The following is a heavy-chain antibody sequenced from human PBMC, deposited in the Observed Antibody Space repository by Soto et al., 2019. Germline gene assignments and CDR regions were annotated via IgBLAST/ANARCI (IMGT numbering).Heavy chain of an antibody. D-gene: IGHD2-15*01. CDR1: GFTFSSYS. J-gene: IGHJ4*02. CDR2: ISSASTSI. CDR3: ARARGSATGYDDY. Sequence: EVQLVESGGGLVQPGGSLRLSCAASGFTFSSYSMNWVRQAPGKGLEWVSSISSASTSIYYADSVKGRFTISRDNAKTSLYLQMNSLGAEDTAVYYCARARGSATGYDDYWGQGTLVTVSS. V-gene: IGHV3-21*01.